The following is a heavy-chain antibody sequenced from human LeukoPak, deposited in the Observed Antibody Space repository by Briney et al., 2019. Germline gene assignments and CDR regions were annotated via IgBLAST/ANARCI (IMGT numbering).Heavy chain of an antibody. CDR2: ISSSGSTI. J-gene: IGHJ4*02. CDR1: GFTFSDYY. D-gene: IGHD3-10*01. Sequence: KTGGSLRLSCAASGFTFSDYYMSWIRQAPGKGLEWVSYISSSGSTIYYADSVKGRFTISRDNAKNSLYLQMTSLRAEATAGYYCADEVASYYYGSGRYPADYWGQGTLVTVSS. V-gene: IGHV3-11*01. CDR3: ADEVASYYYGSGRYPADY.